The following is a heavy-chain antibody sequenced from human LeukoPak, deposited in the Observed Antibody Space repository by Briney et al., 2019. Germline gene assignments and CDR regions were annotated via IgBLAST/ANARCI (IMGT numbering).Heavy chain of an antibody. J-gene: IGHJ4*02. Sequence: SETLSLTCAVSGGSISNGGYYWSWIRQPPGKGLEWIGYIYHSGSTYYNPSLKSRVTISVDRSKNQFSLKLSSVTAADTAVYYCARVVGYCSSTSCYKGIDYWGQGTLVTVSS. V-gene: IGHV4-30-2*01. CDR2: IYHSGST. D-gene: IGHD2-2*02. CDR1: GGSISNGGYY. CDR3: ARVVGYCSSTSCYKGIDY.